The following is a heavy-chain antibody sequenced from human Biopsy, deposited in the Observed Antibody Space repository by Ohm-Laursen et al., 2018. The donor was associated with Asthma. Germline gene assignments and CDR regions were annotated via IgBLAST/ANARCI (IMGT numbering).Heavy chain of an antibody. J-gene: IGHJ5*02. CDR3: ALSQDSGFDDHSPSWFDP. D-gene: IGHD3-9*01. CDR2: IYWDDYN. CDR1: GFSLRTPGVG. Sequence: TQTLTLTSSFSGFSLRTPGVGVGWIRQSPGKALEWLALIYWDDYNLFRPSLKRRLTITKDPSKNQVVLTMTKMDPVDSGTYYCALSQDSGFDDHSPSWFDPWGQGTLVIVSS. V-gene: IGHV2-5*02.